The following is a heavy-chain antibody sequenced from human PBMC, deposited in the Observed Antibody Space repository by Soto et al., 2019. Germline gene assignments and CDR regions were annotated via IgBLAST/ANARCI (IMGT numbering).Heavy chain of an antibody. CDR1: GIELTNSGVG. V-gene: IGHV2-5*02. Sequence: QITLTESGPTLVKPTQTLTLTCTFSGIELTNSGVGVSCIRQPPGKALEWLAVIYWADAKHISPSQKSRLTITMDTSKNQVVLTMTNRDSVDTATYVCAQMDFDLYGMDVWGQGTTVIVP. D-gene: IGHD3-9*01. CDR3: AQMDFDLYGMDV. J-gene: IGHJ6*02. CDR2: IYWADAK.